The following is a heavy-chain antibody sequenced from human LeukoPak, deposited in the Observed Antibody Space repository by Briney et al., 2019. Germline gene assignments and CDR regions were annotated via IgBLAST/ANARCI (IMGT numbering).Heavy chain of an antibody. J-gene: IGHJ4*02. CDR1: GFTFSTSW. CDR2: IQQDGSAK. V-gene: IGHV3-7*02. Sequence: QPGGSLRLSCAASGFTFSTSWMSWVRQAPGKGLEWVANIQQDGSAKYYVDSVKGRFTISRDNAKNSLYLQMNSLRAEDTAVYYCARFSLYDNSGYYSWLFDFWGQGTLVTVSP. CDR3: ARFSLYDNSGYYSWLFDF. D-gene: IGHD3-22*01.